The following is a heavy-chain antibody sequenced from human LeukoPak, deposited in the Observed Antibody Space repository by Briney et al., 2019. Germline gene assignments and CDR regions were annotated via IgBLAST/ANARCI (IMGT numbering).Heavy chain of an antibody. J-gene: IGHJ6*02. CDR1: GGTFSSYA. V-gene: IGHV1-69*04. Sequence: SVKVSCKASGGTFSSYAISWVRQAPGQGLEWMGRIIPILGIANYAQKFQGRVTITADKSTSTAYMELSRLRSEDTAVYYCARGRGVIIDTDEYYYYGMDVWGRGTTVTVSS. CDR3: ARGRGVIIDTDEYYYYGMDV. CDR2: IIPILGIA. D-gene: IGHD3-10*01.